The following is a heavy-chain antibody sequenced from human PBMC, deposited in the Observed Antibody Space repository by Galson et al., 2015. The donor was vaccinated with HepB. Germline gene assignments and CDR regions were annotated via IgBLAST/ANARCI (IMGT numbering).Heavy chain of an antibody. CDR1: GFTFSSYA. J-gene: IGHJ3*02. V-gene: IGHV3-23*01. D-gene: IGHD4-17*01. CDR2: ISGSGGST. Sequence: SLRLSCAASGFTFSSYAMSWVRQAPGKGPEWVSAISGSGGSTYYADSVKGRFTISRDNSKNTLYLQMNSLRAEDTAVYYCAKDLRNYGDYVGAFDIWGQGTMVTVSS. CDR3: AKDLRNYGDYVGAFDI.